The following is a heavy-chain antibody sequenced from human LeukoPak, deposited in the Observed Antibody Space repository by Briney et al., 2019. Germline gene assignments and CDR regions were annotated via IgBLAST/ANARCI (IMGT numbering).Heavy chain of an antibody. Sequence: PGGSLRLSCAASGFIFSANYMNWVRQAPGKGLEWVSVIYSGGSPFYADSVKGRFTISRDNSKNTVYLQMNSLRVEDTAVYYCASGRQCDFWGQGTLVTVSS. J-gene: IGHJ4*02. V-gene: IGHV3-53*01. CDR1: GFIFSANY. CDR2: IYSGGSP. D-gene: IGHD1-26*01. CDR3: ASGRQCDF.